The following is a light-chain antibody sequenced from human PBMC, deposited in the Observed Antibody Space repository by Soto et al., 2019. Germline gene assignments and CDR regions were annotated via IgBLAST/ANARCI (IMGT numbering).Light chain of an antibody. CDR1: QSISSY. J-gene: IGKJ1*01. Sequence: DIQMTQSPSSLSASVVDRVTITCRASQSISSYLNWYQQKPGKAPKLLIYAASSLQSGVPSRFSGSGSGTDFTLTISSLQPEDFATYYCQQSYSTPTRFGQGTKVDIK. CDR3: QQSYSTPTR. V-gene: IGKV1-39*01. CDR2: AAS.